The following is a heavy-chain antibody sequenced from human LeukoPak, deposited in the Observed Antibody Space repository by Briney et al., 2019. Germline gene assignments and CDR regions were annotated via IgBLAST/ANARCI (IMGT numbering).Heavy chain of an antibody. Sequence: SETLSLTCTVSGGSISSYYWGWIRQPPGKGLEWIGYIYYSGSTNYNPSLKSRVTISVDTSKNQFFLKLSSVTAADTAVYYCSMKQFVDYYFDYWGQGTLVTVSS. CDR1: GGSISSYY. CDR3: SMKQFVDYYFDY. D-gene: IGHD2-15*01. V-gene: IGHV4-59*01. J-gene: IGHJ4*02. CDR2: IYYSGST.